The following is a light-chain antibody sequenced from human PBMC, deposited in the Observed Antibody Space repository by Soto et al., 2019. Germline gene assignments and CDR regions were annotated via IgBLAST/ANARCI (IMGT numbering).Light chain of an antibody. CDR3: SSFTTSSTYV. CDR1: TRDVGGYDY. Sequence: ALTQPASVTGSPGQAITISCTGTTRDVGGYDYVSWYQQHAGKAPRLLIYGVTNRPSGVSSRFSGSRSATSASLTISGLQAEDEADYFCSSFTTSSTYVFGTGTKVTVL. V-gene: IGLV2-14*03. CDR2: GVT. J-gene: IGLJ1*01.